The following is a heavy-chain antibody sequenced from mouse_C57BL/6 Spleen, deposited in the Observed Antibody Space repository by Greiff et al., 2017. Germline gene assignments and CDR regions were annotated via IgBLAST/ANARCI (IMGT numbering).Heavy chain of an antibody. D-gene: IGHD3-2*02. Sequence: QVQLKQSGAELVKPGASVKISCKASGYAFSSYWMNWVKQRPGKGLEWIGQIYPGDGDTNYNGKFKGKATLTADKSSSTAYMQLSSLTSEDSAVYFCARPSSGLYAMDYWGQGTSVTVSS. CDR2: IYPGDGDT. V-gene: IGHV1-80*01. J-gene: IGHJ4*01. CDR3: ARPSSGLYAMDY. CDR1: GYAFSSYW.